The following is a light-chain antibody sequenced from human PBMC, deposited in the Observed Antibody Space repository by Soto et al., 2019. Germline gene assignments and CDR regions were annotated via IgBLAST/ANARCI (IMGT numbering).Light chain of an antibody. Sequence: QSVLTQPPSVSGAPGQRVTISCTGSSSNIGAGYDVHWYQQLPGRAPKLLIYGNTTRPSGVPDRFSGSKSGTSAALAITGLKAEDEADYYCLSFDSSLSVVFGGGTKLTVL. CDR2: GNT. CDR1: SSNIGAGYD. V-gene: IGLV1-40*01. J-gene: IGLJ2*01. CDR3: LSFDSSLSVV.